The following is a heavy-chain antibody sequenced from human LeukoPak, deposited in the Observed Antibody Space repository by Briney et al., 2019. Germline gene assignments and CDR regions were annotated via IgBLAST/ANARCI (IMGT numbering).Heavy chain of an antibody. D-gene: IGHD5-12*01. CDR1: GFTFSTYV. J-gene: IGHJ4*02. CDR2: ISVSGDTT. CDR3: AKGGWLDS. Sequence: PGGSLRLSCAASGFTFSTYVMTWVRQAPGKGLEWVSAISVSGDTTYYAASVKGRFTISRDDSKNTLYLQMDNLRAEDTALYYFAKGGWLDSWGQGTPVTVSS. V-gene: IGHV3-23*01.